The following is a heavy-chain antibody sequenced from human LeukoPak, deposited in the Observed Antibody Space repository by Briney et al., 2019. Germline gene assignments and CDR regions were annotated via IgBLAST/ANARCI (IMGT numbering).Heavy chain of an antibody. Sequence: MTSETLSLTCTVSGGSISSYYWSWIRQPPGKGLEWIGYIYYSGSTNYNPSLKSRVTISVDTSKNKLSLKLSSVTAADTAVYYCAREGSMATSEFDYWGQGTLVTVSS. CDR1: GGSISSYY. CDR2: IYYSGST. CDR3: AREGSMATSEFDY. D-gene: IGHD5-12*01. J-gene: IGHJ4*02. V-gene: IGHV4-59*12.